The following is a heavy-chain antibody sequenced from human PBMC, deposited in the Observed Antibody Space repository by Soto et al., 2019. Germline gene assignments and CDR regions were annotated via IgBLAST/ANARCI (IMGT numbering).Heavy chain of an antibody. Sequence: EVQLLESGGGLVQPGGSLRLSCAASGFIFNSYAMSWVRQAPGKGLEWVSSISDSGFSTYHADSVKGRFSISRDNSKNTLYLQMNSLRAEDTAVYYCAKDQGDGWSGKSLFQHWGQGTLVTVSS. CDR1: GFIFNSYA. V-gene: IGHV3-23*01. CDR3: AKDQGDGWSGKSLFQH. D-gene: IGHD3-3*01. J-gene: IGHJ1*01. CDR2: ISDSGFST.